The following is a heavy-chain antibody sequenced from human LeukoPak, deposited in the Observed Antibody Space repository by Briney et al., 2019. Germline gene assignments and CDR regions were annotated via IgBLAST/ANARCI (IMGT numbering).Heavy chain of an antibody. Sequence: RGSLRLSCAASGFTFSDYYMSWIRQAPGKGLEWVSYISSSGSTIYYADSVKGRFTISRDNAKNSLYLQMNSLRAEDTAVYYCARGEDQQLVREYYFDYWGQGTLVTVSS. J-gene: IGHJ4*02. CDR3: ARGEDQQLVREYYFDY. CDR1: GFTFSDYY. CDR2: ISSSGSTI. V-gene: IGHV3-11*04. D-gene: IGHD6-13*01.